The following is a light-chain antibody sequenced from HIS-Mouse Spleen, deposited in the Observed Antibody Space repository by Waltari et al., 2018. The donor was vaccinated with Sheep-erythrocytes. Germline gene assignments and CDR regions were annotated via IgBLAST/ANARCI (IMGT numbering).Light chain of an antibody. CDR1: SSDVGGSNY. CDR2: EVS. J-gene: IGLJ3*02. V-gene: IGLV2-8*01. CDR3: SSYAGSNNWV. Sequence: QSALTQPPSASGSPGQSVTISCTGTSSDVGGSNYVSWYQQHPGKAPKLMIYEVSKRPSGVPALFSGSKSGNTASLTVSGLQAEDEADYYCSSYAGSNNWVFGGGTKLTVL.